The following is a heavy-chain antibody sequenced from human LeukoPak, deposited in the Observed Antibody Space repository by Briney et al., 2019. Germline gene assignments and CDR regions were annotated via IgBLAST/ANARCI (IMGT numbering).Heavy chain of an antibody. CDR1: GFTFRTYR. Sequence: QSGGSLRLSCAASGFTFRTYRMNWVRQAPGKGLEWVSNISSGSSTIHYADSVKGRFTISRDNAKNSLYLQMNSLRDEDTAVYYCARGGYYFDDWGQGTLVTVSS. V-gene: IGHV3-48*02. D-gene: IGHD5-12*01. CDR2: ISSGSSTI. J-gene: IGHJ4*02. CDR3: ARGGYYFDD.